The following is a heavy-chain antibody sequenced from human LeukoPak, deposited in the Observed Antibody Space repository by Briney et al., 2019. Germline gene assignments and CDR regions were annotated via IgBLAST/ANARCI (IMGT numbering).Heavy chain of an antibody. CDR2: IRAGGGTT. J-gene: IGHJ4*02. V-gene: IGHV3-23*01. CDR3: AKDSYTWNYGLFDY. D-gene: IGHD1-7*01. Sequence: PGGSLRLSCAASGFTFSSYAMSWVRQAPGKGLEWVSAIRAGGGTTYYADSVKGRFTISRDTSKKHLYMQMKRLRAEDTAIYYCAKDSYTWNYGLFDYWGQGTLVTVSS. CDR1: GFTFSSYA.